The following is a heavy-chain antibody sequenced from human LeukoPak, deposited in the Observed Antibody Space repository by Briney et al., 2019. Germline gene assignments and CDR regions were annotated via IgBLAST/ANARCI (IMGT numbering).Heavy chain of an antibody. J-gene: IGHJ1*01. Sequence: SETLSLTCTVSGGSISIYYWSWIRQPPGKGLECIGYIYYSGTTNYNPSLKSRVTISVDTSKNQFSLKLSSVTAADTAVYYCARHGGYSSPYLHWGQGTLVTVSS. CDR3: ARHGGYSSPYLH. CDR2: IYYSGTT. D-gene: IGHD6-13*01. V-gene: IGHV4-59*08. CDR1: GGSISIYY.